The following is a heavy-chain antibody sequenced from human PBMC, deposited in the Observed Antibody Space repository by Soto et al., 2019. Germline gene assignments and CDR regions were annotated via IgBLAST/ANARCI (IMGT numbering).Heavy chain of an antibody. D-gene: IGHD3-10*01. CDR3: ARPSNRSGSYNY. Sequence: AESLKISCKGPGYSFSNYRITWVRQIRGKGLEWLGRVDPTDSYSNYRPSYQSHVTISADKSISPAYLQWSSLKASDTAKYYSARPSNRSGSYNYWGQGTVVTVSA. CDR2: VDPTDSYS. CDR1: GYSFSNYR. J-gene: IGHJ4*02. V-gene: IGHV5-10-1*01.